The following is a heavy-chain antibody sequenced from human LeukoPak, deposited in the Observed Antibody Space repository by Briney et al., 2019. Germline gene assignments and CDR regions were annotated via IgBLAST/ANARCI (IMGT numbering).Heavy chain of an antibody. J-gene: IGHJ3*02. Sequence: GGSLRLSCAASGFTFSSYAMSWVRQAPGKGLEWVSAISGSGGSTYYEDSVKGRFTISRDNSKNTLYLQMNSLRAEDTAVYYCAKLGILLWFGESNAFDIWGQGTMVTVSS. V-gene: IGHV3-23*01. CDR2: ISGSGGST. CDR3: AKLGILLWFGESNAFDI. D-gene: IGHD3-10*01. CDR1: GFTFSSYA.